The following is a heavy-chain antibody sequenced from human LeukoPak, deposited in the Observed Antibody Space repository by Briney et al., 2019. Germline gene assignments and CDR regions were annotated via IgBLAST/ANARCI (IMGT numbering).Heavy chain of an antibody. CDR2: IYYSGST. CDR3: ARLVSQGYIVVVPAAVDY. V-gene: IGHV4-59*01. D-gene: IGHD2-2*01. J-gene: IGHJ4*02. Sequence: KPSETLSLTCSVSGGSISSYYWSWIRQPPGKGLEWIGYIYYSGSTNYNPSLKSRVTISVDTSKNQFSLKLSSVTAADTAVYYCARLVSQGYIVVVPAAVDYWGQGTLVTVSS. CDR1: GGSISSYY.